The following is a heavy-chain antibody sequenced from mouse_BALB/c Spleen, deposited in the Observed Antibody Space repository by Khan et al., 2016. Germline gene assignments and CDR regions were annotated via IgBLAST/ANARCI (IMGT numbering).Heavy chain of an antibody. CDR2: FHTYNDDT. Sequence: QVRLQQSGAELVKPGASVKMSCKAFGYTFTTYPIEWMKQNQGKGLEWIGYFHTYNDDTTYTENFRGKAKLTVEKSSSTAYLELSRLTSDDSAVFYCTTESIDGYRSFAYWGQGTLVTVSA. CDR3: TTESIDGYRSFAY. V-gene: IGHV1-47*01. CDR1: GYTFTTYP. J-gene: IGHJ3*01. D-gene: IGHD2-3*01.